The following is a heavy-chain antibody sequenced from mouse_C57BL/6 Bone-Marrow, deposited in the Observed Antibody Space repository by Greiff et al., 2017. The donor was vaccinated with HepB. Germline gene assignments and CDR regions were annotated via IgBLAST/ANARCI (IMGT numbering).Heavy chain of an antibody. CDR2: INPSTGGT. D-gene: IGHD2-4*01. CDR1: GYSFTGYY. CDR3: ARDYRFAY. Sequence: EVQLQQSGPELVKPGASVKISCKASGYSFTGYYMNLVKQSPEKSLEWIGEINPSTGGTTYNQKFKAKATLTVDKSSSTAYMQLKSLTSEDSAVYYCARDYRFAYWGQGTLVTVSA. V-gene: IGHV1-42*01. J-gene: IGHJ3*01.